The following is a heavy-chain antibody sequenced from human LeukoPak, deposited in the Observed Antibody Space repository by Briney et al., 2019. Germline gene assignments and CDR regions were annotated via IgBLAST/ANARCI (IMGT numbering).Heavy chain of an antibody. Sequence: SVKVSCKASGGIFSRYAISWVRQAPGQGLEWMGGIIPIFGTANYAHKFQGRVTITADESTSTAYMELSSLRSEDTAVYFCARDRVVGLGLDNAFDIWGQGTVVTVSS. CDR1: GGIFSRYA. CDR2: IIPIFGTA. V-gene: IGHV1-69*13. D-gene: IGHD2-15*01. J-gene: IGHJ3*02. CDR3: ARDRVVGLGLDNAFDI.